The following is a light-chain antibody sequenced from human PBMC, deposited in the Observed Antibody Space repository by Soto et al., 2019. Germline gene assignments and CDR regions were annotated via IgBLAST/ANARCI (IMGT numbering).Light chain of an antibody. CDR1: QSITNW. Sequence: DIQMTQSPSTLSASVGDRLSITCRASQSITNWLAWYQQKPGKAPKLLIYKASSLQSEVPSRFSGSASGPEFTLTISSLHPDDFATYYCQHYHSYPFTFGPGAKVDIK. V-gene: IGKV1-5*03. CDR3: QHYHSYPFT. CDR2: KAS. J-gene: IGKJ3*01.